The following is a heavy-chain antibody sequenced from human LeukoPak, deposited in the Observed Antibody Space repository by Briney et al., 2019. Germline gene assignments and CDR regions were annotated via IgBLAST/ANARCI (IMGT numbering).Heavy chain of an antibody. CDR3: ARAASSWSFDY. J-gene: IGHJ4*02. CDR1: GGSISTYY. D-gene: IGHD6-13*01. CDR2: LYYSGST. Sequence: SETLSLTCTVSGGSISTYYWSWIRQPPGKGLEWIGYLYYSGSTNYNPSLKSRVTISVDTSKNQFSLKLSSVTAADTAVYYCARAASSWSFDYWGQGTLVTVSS. V-gene: IGHV4-59*01.